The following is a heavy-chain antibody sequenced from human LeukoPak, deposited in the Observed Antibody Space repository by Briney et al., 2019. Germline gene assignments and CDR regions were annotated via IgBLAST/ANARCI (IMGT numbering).Heavy chain of an antibody. V-gene: IGHV4-39*07. D-gene: IGHD4-17*01. CDR3: ARVNPGYGDYPDWFDP. Sequence: PSETLSLTCTVSGGSISSSSYYWGWIRQPPGKGLEWIGSIYYSGSTNYNPSLKSRVTISVDTSKNQFSLKLSSVTAADTAVYYCARVNPGYGDYPDWFDPWGQGTLVTVSS. J-gene: IGHJ5*02. CDR1: GGSISSSSYY. CDR2: IYYSGST.